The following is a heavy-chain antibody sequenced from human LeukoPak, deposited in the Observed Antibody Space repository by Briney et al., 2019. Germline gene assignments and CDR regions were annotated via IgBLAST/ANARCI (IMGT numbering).Heavy chain of an antibody. CDR2: IWYDGSKE. CDR3: ARDRCSGGSCDSGAEYFQH. CDR1: GFTFSSYG. D-gene: IGHD2-15*01. J-gene: IGHJ1*01. Sequence: GGSLRVSCAASGFTFSSYGMHWVRQVPGKGPEWVAVIWYDGSKEYYADSVKGRFTISRDNSKNTLYLQMNSLRAEDTAVYYCARDRCSGGSCDSGAEYFQHWGQGTLVTVSS. V-gene: IGHV3-33*01.